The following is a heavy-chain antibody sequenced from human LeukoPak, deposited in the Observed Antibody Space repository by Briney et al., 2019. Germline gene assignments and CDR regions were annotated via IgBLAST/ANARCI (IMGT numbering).Heavy chain of an antibody. CDR3: ARQGAYSSAIGMGY. D-gene: IGHD6-19*01. CDR2: INPSGGST. CDR1: GYTFNNHY. J-gene: IGHJ4*02. V-gene: IGHV1-46*02. Sequence: ASVKVSCKASGYTFNNHYMYWVRQAPGQGLEWMGVINPSGGSTSYAQKFQGRVTMTRDTSTRTVYMEVNSLRSEDTAVYYCARQGAYSSAIGMGYWGQGTLVTVSS.